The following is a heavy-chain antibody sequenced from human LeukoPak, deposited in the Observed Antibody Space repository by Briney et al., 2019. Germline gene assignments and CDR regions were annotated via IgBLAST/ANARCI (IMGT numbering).Heavy chain of an antibody. Sequence: GASVKVSCKASGYTFTGYYLHWVRQAPGQGLEWMGWINPNSGGTNYAQKFQGRVTMTRDTSSSTAYMELSRLRSDDTAVYYCARDRGGLQLWLRLDYWGQGTLVTVSS. V-gene: IGHV1-2*02. J-gene: IGHJ4*02. CDR2: INPNSGGT. CDR1: GYTFTGYY. CDR3: ARDRGGLQLWLRLDY. D-gene: IGHD5-18*01.